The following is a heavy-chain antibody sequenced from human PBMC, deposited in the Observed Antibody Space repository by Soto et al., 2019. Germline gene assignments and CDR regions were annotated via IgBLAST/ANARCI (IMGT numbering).Heavy chain of an antibody. V-gene: IGHV1-58*02. D-gene: IGHD4-17*01. Sequence: SVKVSCKTSGFTFTSSAIQWVRQARGQRLEWIGWIVVGSDNTNYAQKFQERVTITRDLSTNTIYMDLSGLRSEDTAVYYCTTDCHSGDYVYYYYGMDVWGQGTTVTVSS. CDR1: GFTFTSSA. CDR2: IVVGSDNT. CDR3: TTDCHSGDYVYYYYGMDV. J-gene: IGHJ6*02.